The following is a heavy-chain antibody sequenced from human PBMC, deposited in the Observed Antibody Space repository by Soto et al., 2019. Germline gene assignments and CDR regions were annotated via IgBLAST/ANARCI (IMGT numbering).Heavy chain of an antibody. CDR3: AKDTWANDFLSGYPDSLWVGY. D-gene: IGHD3-3*01. J-gene: IGHJ4*02. CDR1: GFTFSSYA. Sequence: GGSLRLSCAASGFTFSSYAMSWVRQAPGKGLEWVSAISGSGGSTYYADSVKGRFTISRDNSKNTLYLQMNSLRAEDTAVYYCAKDTWANDFLSGYPDSLWVGYWGQG. V-gene: IGHV3-23*01. CDR2: ISGSGGST.